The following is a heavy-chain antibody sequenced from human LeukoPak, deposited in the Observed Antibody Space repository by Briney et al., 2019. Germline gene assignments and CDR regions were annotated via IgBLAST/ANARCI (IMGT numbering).Heavy chain of an antibody. V-gene: IGHV1-69*13. CDR3: AKDWALSGSYYSFDY. CDR2: IIPIFGTA. CDR1: GYTFTSYA. Sequence: SVKVSCKASGYTFTSYAISWVRQAPGQGLEWMGGIIPIFGTANCAQKFQGRVTITADESTSTAYMELSSLRSEDTAVYYCAKDWALSGSYYSFDYWGQGTLVTVSS. J-gene: IGHJ4*02. D-gene: IGHD1-26*01.